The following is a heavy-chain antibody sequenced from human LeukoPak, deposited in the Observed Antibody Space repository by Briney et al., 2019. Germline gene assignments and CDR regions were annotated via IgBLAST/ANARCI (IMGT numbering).Heavy chain of an antibody. CDR1: GFTFRSYA. CDR2: ISGSGFGT. D-gene: IGHD1-26*01. Sequence: GGSLRLSCAASGFTFRSYAIIWVRQSPGKGLEWVSAISGSGFGTYYADSVKGRLTISRDNSKSTLYLQMNSLRAEDTAVYYCAKERSTYSGSYYDYYFDYWGQGTLVTVSS. J-gene: IGHJ4*02. V-gene: IGHV3-23*01. CDR3: AKERSTYSGSYYDYYFDY.